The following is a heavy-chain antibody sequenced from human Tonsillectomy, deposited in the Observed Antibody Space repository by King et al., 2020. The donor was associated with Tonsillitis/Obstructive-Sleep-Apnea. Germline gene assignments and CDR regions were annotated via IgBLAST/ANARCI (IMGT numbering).Heavy chain of an antibody. J-gene: IGHJ6*03. V-gene: IGHV4-34*01. CDR3: ARVMDV. CDR2: INYSGST. CDR1: GGSFSGYY. Sequence: VQLQQWGAGLLKPSETLSLTCAVYGGSFSGYYWSWSRQPPGKGLEWIGVINYSGSTNYNPSLKSRVTISVDTSKNQFSLNLSSVTDADTAVYYCARVMDVWGKGTTVTVSS.